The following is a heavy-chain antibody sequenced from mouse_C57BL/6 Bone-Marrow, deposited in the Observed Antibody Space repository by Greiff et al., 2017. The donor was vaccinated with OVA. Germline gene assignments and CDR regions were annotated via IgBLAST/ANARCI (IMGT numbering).Heavy chain of an antibody. CDR3: ASRHYYGSSSYWYFDV. CDR2: IRNKANGYTT. J-gene: IGHJ1*03. V-gene: IGHV7-3*01. Sequence: EVQLVESGGGLVQPGGSLSLSCAASGFTFTDYYMSWVRQPPGKALEWLGFIRNKANGYTTEYSASVKGRFTISRDNSQSILYLQMNALRAEDSATYYCASRHYYGSSSYWYFDVWGTGTTVTVSS. D-gene: IGHD1-1*01. CDR1: GFTFTDYY.